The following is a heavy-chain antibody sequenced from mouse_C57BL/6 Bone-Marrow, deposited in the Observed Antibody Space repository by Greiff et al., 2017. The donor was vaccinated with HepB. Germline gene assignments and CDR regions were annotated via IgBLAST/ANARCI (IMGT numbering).Heavy chain of an antibody. CDR1: GFTFSSYG. Sequence: EVQVVESGGDLVKPGGSLKLSCAASGFTFSSYGMSWVRQTPDKRLEWVATISSGGSYTYYPDSVKGRFTISRDNAKNTLYLQMSRLKSEDTAMYYFARQELWGAMDYWGQGTSVTVSS. J-gene: IGHJ4*01. CDR2: ISSGGSYT. CDR3: ARQELWGAMDY. V-gene: IGHV5-6*01.